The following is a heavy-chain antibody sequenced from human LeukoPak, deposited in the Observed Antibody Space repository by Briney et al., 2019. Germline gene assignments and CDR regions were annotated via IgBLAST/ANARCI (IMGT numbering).Heavy chain of an antibody. Sequence: GGSLRLSCAASGFTLTSYEMNWVSQAPGKGLEWVLYISSSGSTIYYADSVKGRFTISRDSAKNSLYLQMNSLRVEDTAVYHCARISVGYYYGMDVWGQGTTVTVSS. CDR3: ARISVGYYYGMDV. J-gene: IGHJ6*02. V-gene: IGHV3-48*03. CDR2: ISSSGSTI. CDR1: GFTLTSYE.